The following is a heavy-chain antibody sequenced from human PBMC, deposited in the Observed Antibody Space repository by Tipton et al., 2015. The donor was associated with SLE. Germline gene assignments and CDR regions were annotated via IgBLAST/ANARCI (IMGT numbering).Heavy chain of an antibody. Sequence: TLSLTCTVSGGSISSYYWSWIRQPPGKGLEWIGYIYYSGSTNYNPSLKSRVTISVDTSKNQFSLKLSSVTAADTAVYYCARVGEFYYDSSGHAFDIWGQGTMVTVSS. CDR1: GGSISSYY. CDR2: IYYSGST. CDR3: ARVGEFYYDSSGHAFDI. J-gene: IGHJ3*02. V-gene: IGHV4-59*08. D-gene: IGHD3-22*01.